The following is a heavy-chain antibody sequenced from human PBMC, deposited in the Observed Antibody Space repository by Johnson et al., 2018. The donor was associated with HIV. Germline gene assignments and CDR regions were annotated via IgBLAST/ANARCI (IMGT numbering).Heavy chain of an antibody. CDR2: IYSGGST. V-gene: IGHV3-53*01. CDR1: GFTVSNNY. CDR3: ASVNSVAFNF. J-gene: IGHJ3*01. D-gene: IGHD3-10*01. Sequence: VQLVESGGTLIQPGGSLRLSCAASGFTVSNNYMSWVRQAPGKGLEWVSVIYSGGSTYYAESVKGRFTISSDNSKNTLYLQMNSLRAEDTAVYYCASVNSVAFNFWGQGTMVTVSS.